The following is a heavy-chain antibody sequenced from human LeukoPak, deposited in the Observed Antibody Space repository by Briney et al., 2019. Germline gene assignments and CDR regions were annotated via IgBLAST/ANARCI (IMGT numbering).Heavy chain of an antibody. CDR2: INPNSGGT. Sequence: ASVKVSCKASGYTFTSYGISWVRQAPGQGLEWMGWINPNSGGTNYAQKFQGRVTMTRDTSISTAYMELSRLRSDDTAVYYCARGYSSGWKDAFDIWGQGTMVTVSS. J-gene: IGHJ3*02. CDR3: ARGYSSGWKDAFDI. V-gene: IGHV1-2*02. D-gene: IGHD6-19*01. CDR1: GYTFTSYG.